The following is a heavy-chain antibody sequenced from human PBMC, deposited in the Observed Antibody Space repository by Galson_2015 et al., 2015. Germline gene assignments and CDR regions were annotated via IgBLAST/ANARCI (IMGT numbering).Heavy chain of an antibody. CDR2: ISYDDGSNK. V-gene: IGHV3-30*18. Sequence: SLRLSCAASGFTFSSYGTHWVRQAPGKGLEWVAVISYDDGSNKYYADSVKGRFTISRDNSKNTLYLQMNSLRAEDTAVYYCAKDLRQQLVLGAFDIWGQGTMVTVSS. D-gene: IGHD6-13*01. CDR3: AKDLRQQLVLGAFDI. CDR1: GFTFSSYG. J-gene: IGHJ3*02.